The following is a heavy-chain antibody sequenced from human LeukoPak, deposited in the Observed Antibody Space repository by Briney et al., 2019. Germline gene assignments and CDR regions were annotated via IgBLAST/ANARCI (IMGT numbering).Heavy chain of an antibody. CDR3: ARVGYSNSYDY. V-gene: IGHV1-8*03. J-gene: IGHJ4*02. CDR2: MNPNTGNA. D-gene: IGHD1-26*01. Sequence: APMKGSCKTSGYTFTNFDINWVRQATGQGLEWMGWMNPNTGNAGYAQKFQDRVTITWDASISTAYMDLSSLRSEDTAVYYCARVGYSNSYDYWGQGTLVTVSS. CDR1: GYTFTNFD.